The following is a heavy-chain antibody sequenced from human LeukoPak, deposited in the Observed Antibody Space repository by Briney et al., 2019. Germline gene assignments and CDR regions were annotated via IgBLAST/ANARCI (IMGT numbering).Heavy chain of an antibody. CDR2: LYSADSGSRD. Sequence: SGGSLRLSCAASGLTVSSNFMSWVRQAPGKGLESVSLLYSADSGSRDYHADAVKGRFTISRDNSKNTLCLQMNSLRAEDTAVYYCARDSGYDAFDIWGQGTMVTVSS. D-gene: IGHD2-21*01. CDR1: GLTVSSNF. V-gene: IGHV3-66*02. J-gene: IGHJ3*02. CDR3: ARDSGYDAFDI.